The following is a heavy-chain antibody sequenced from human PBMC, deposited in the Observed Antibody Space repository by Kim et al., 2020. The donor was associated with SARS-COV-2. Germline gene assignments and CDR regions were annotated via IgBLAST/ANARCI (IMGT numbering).Heavy chain of an antibody. Sequence: SEKYYVDSVKGRLTISRDNAKNALYLQMNSLRAEDTAVYYCATFKKAYWGLGTLVTVSS. V-gene: IGHV3-7*03. CDR3: ATFKKAY. CDR2: SEK. J-gene: IGHJ4*02.